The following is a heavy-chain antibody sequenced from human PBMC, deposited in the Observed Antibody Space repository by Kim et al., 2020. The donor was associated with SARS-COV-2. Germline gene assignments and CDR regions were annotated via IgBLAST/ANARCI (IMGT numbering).Heavy chain of an antibody. D-gene: IGHD6-19*01. J-gene: IGHJ4*02. CDR3: ARDDGWRSLVC. CDR2: IKQDGSLT. CDR1: EFTFSAYW. V-gene: IGHV3-7*01. Sequence: GGSLRLSCAASEFTFSAYWMAWVRQFPGKGLEWVSNIKQDGSLTFYADSLKGRFTVSRDNAKNSLFLQMNSLRPEDTAVYYCARDDGWRSLVCWGQGTLV.